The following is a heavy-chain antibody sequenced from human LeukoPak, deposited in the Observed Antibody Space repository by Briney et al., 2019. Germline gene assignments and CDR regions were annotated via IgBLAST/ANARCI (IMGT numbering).Heavy chain of an antibody. CDR2: IYYSGST. V-gene: IGHV4-30-4*08. D-gene: IGHD2-2*01. CDR1: GGSISSGDYY. J-gene: IGHJ4*02. CDR3: ARAAREAWFDAAAAQFDY. Sequence: SETLSLTCTVSGGSISSGDYYWSWIRQPPGKGLEWIGYIYYSGSTYYNPSLKSRVTISVDTSKNQFSLKLSSVTAADTAVYYCARAAREAWFDAAAAQFDYWGQGTLVTVSS.